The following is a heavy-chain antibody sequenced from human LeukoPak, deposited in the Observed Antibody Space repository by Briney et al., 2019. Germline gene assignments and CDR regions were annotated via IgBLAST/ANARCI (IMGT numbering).Heavy chain of an antibody. V-gene: IGHV4-59*01. J-gene: IGHJ4*02. D-gene: IGHD2-8*01. CDR2: IYYSGST. Sequence: PSETLSLTCTVSDGSISSYYWSWIRQPPGKGLGWIGYIYYSGSTNYNPSLKSRVTISVDTSKNQFSLKLSSVTAADTAVYYCAREPHCTNGVCYTGYFDYWGQGTLVTVSS. CDR3: AREPHCTNGVCYTGYFDY. CDR1: DGSISSYY.